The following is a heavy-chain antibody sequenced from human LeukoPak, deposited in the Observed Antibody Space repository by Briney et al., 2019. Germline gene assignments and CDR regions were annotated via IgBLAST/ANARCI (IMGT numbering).Heavy chain of an antibody. CDR1: GGSFSGYS. J-gene: IGHJ4*02. CDR2: INHSGST. Sequence: SETLSLTCAVYGGSFSGYSWTWIRQPPGKGLDWIGEINHSGSTNYNPSLTSRVIISIDTSERQFSLRLTSLTAADAAVYYCARYRGGGFNYLDFWGQGTPVTVSS. CDR3: ARYRGGGFNYLDF. D-gene: IGHD5-24*01. V-gene: IGHV4-34*01.